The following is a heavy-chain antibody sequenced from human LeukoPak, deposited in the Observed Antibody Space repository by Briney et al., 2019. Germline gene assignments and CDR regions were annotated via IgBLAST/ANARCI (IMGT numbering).Heavy chain of an antibody. Sequence: ASVKVSCKTSGYTFSRYDINWVRQATGQRPEWMGWMSPNSGHTGYAPKFQGRVTITRDTSASTAYMELSSLRSEDTAVYYCARDLNFVAAAGLDYWGQGTLVIVSS. V-gene: IGHV1-8*03. J-gene: IGHJ4*02. CDR3: ARDLNFVAAAGLDY. D-gene: IGHD6-13*01. CDR2: MSPNSGHT. CDR1: GYTFSRYD.